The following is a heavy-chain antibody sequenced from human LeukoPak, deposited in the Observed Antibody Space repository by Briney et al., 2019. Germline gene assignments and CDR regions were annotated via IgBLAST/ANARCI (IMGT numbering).Heavy chain of an antibody. CDR1: GYTFTSYY. D-gene: IGHD2-15*01. CDR2: ISAYNGNT. V-gene: IGHV1-18*04. CDR3: ARESPYCSGGSCYYFDY. Sequence: GASVKVSCKASGYTFTSYYMHWVRQAPGQGLEWMGWISAYNGNTNYAQKLQGRVTMTTDTSTSTAYMELRSLRSDDTAVYYCARESPYCSGGSCYYFDYWGQGTLVTVSS. J-gene: IGHJ4*02.